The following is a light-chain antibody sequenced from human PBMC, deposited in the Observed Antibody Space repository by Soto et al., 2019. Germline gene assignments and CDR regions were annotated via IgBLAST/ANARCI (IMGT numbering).Light chain of an antibody. CDR3: FSYAGGYTWV. CDR1: SSDVGGHNY. J-gene: IGLJ3*02. Sequence: QSALTQPRSVSGSPGQSVTISCTGTSSDVGGHNYVSWYQQDPGKAPKLIIYDVYKRPSGVPDRFSGSKSGNTASLTISGLQAEDEADYYCFSYAGGYTWVFDGGTKLTVL. V-gene: IGLV2-11*01. CDR2: DVY.